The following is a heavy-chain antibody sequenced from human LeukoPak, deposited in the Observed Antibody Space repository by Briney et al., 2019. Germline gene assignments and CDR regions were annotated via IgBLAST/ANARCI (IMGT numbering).Heavy chain of an antibody. CDR3: AREYTVTEGGQWFDP. CDR2: IYYSGST. J-gene: IGHJ5*02. D-gene: IGHD4-17*01. CDR1: GGSISSYY. Sequence: SETLSLTCTVSGGSISSYYWSWIRQPPGKGLEWIGYIYYSGSTNYNPSLKSRVTISVDMSKNQFSLKLSSVTAADTAVYYCAREYTVTEGGQWFDPWGQGTLVTVSS. V-gene: IGHV4-59*01.